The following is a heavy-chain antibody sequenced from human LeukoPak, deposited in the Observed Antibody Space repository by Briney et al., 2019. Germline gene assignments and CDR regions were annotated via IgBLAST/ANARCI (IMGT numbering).Heavy chain of an antibody. CDR3: AKHYYGSGSQKYYFDY. Sequence: WGSLRLSCAASGFIFSDCGMHWVRQGPAKGLEWVTMVRNDGSDKYYSDSVRGRFTISRDTSKNTLYLQMNSLRPEDTAVYYCAKHYYGSGSQKYYFDYWGQGTLVTVSS. CDR2: VRNDGSDK. J-gene: IGHJ4*02. CDR1: GFIFSDCG. D-gene: IGHD3-10*01. V-gene: IGHV3-30*02.